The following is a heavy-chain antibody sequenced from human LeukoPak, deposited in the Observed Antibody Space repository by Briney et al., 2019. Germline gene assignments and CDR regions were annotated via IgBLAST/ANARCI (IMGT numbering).Heavy chain of an antibody. Sequence: GASVKVSCKASGYTFTSYDINWVRQATGQGLEWMGWMNPNSGNTGYAQKFQGRVTITADESTSTAYMELSSLRSEDTAVYYCARLNTRWFDPWGQGTLVTVSS. CDR2: MNPNSGNT. J-gene: IGHJ5*02. CDR3: ARLNTRWFDP. CDR1: GYTFTSYD. V-gene: IGHV1-8*03. D-gene: IGHD2-15*01.